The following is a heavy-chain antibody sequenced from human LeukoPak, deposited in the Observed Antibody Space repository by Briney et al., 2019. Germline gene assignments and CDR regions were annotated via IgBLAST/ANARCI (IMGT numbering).Heavy chain of an antibody. CDR3: ATLRGASTAVFDS. J-gene: IGHJ4*02. V-gene: IGHV4-59*08. CDR1: GGSINYDY. CDR2: IHYSGAT. Sequence: PSETLSLTCTVSGGSINYDYRSWIRQSPGKRLEWIGYIHYSGATNYSPSLNSRVTISVDTSKNQFSLKLSSVTAADTAPYYCATLRGASTAVFDSWGQGTLVTVSS. D-gene: IGHD2-21*02.